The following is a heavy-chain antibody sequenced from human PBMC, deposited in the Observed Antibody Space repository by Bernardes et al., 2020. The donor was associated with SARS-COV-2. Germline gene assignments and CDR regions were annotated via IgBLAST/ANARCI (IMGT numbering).Heavy chain of an antibody. CDR2: IYWNDDK. D-gene: IGHD5-18*01. V-gene: IGHV2-5*01. CDR3: AHRPTWIQLWDWFDP. CDR1: GFSLSTSGVG. J-gene: IGHJ5*02. Sequence: SGPTLVKPTQTLTLTCTFSGFSLSTSGVGVGWIRQPPGKALEWLALIYWNDDKRYSPSLKSRLTITKDTSKNQVVLTMTNMDPVDTATYYCAHRPTWIQLWDWFDPWGQGTLVTVSS.